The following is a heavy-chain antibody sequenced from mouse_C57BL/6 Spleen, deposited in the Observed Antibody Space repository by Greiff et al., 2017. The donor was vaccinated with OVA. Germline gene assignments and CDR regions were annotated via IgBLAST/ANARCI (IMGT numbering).Heavy chain of an antibody. V-gene: IGHV5-17*01. CDR2: ISSGSSTT. Sequence: EVKLMESGGGLVKPGGSLKLSCAASGFTFSDYGMHWVRQAPEKGLEWVAYISSGSSTTYYADTVKGRFTISRDNAKNTLYLQMTSLRSEDTAMYYCAGNDYGSSEGYFDVWGTGTTVTVSS. CDR1: GFTFSDYG. J-gene: IGHJ1*03. D-gene: IGHD1-1*01. CDR3: AGNDYGSSEGYFDV.